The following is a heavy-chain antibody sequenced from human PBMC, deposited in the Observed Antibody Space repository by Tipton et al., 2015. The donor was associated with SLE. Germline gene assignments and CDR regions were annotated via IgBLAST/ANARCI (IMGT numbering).Heavy chain of an antibody. CDR1: GFTFSSYW. CDR2: IKQDGSEK. V-gene: IGHV3-7*03. CDR3: ASMFGVVITYYFDY. J-gene: IGHJ4*02. Sequence: SLRLSCAASGFTFSSYWMSWVRQAPGKGLEWVANIKQDGSEKYYVDSVKGRFTISRDNAKNSLYLQMNSLRAEDTAVYYCASMFGVVITYYFDYWGQGTLVTVSS. D-gene: IGHD3-3*02.